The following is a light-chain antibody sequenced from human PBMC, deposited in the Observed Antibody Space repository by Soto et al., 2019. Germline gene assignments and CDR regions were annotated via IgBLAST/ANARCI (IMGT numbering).Light chain of an antibody. CDR3: HSYDSSLGGAYV. V-gene: IGLV1-40*01. Sequence: QSVLTQPPSVSGAPGQRVTISCTRSSSNIGAGYDVHWYQQLPGTAPKLLIYGNSNRPSGVPDRFSGSKSGTSASLAITGLQSEDEADYYCHSYDSSLGGAYVFGTGTKLTVL. CDR1: SSNIGAGYD. J-gene: IGLJ1*01. CDR2: GNS.